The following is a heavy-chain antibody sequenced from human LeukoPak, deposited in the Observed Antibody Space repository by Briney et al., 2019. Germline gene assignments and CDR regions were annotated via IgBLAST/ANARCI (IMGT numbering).Heavy chain of an antibody. Sequence: SETLSLTCTVSGGSISSSSYYWGWIRQPPGKGLEWVGYIYYSGSTNYNPSLKSRVTISVDTSKNQLSLKLSSETAADTAVYYCARDRITMVRGVPTYYYMDVWGKGTTVTISS. CDR1: GGSISSSSYY. CDR3: ARDRITMVRGVPTYYYMDV. J-gene: IGHJ6*03. D-gene: IGHD3-10*01. CDR2: IYYSGST. V-gene: IGHV4-61*01.